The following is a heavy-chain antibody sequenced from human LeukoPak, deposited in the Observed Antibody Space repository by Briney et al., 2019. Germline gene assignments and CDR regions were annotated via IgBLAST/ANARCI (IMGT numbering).Heavy chain of an antibody. V-gene: IGHV3-48*01. CDR3: ARYYGSGRGYYGLDV. D-gene: IGHD3-10*01. Sequence: PGGSLRLSCAAPGFTFSSYSMNWVRQAPGKGLEWVSYISSSSSTIYYADSVKGRFTISRDNSKNTLYLQMNSLRAEDTAVYYCARYYGSGRGYYGLDVWGQGTTVTVFS. J-gene: IGHJ6*02. CDR2: ISSSSSTI. CDR1: GFTFSSYS.